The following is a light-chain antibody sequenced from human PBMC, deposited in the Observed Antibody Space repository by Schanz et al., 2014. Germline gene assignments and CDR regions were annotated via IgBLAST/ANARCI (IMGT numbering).Light chain of an antibody. CDR3: SSFEGRHNWV. V-gene: IGLV2-8*01. J-gene: IGLJ3*02. CDR1: SSDVGNYNL. Sequence: QSALTQPASVSGSPGESITISCTGTSSDVGNYNLVSWYQQDAGKAPKLILFEVVKRPTGVPDRFSGSKSGDTASLTVSGLQAEDEATYYCSSFEGRHNWVFGGGTKLTVL. CDR2: EVV.